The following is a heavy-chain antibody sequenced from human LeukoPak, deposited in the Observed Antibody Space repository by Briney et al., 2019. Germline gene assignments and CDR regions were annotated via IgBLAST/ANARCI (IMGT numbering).Heavy chain of an antibody. V-gene: IGHV1-8*01. CDR3: ARGRRIRKGNYYYYYYMDV. D-gene: IGHD3-3*02. J-gene: IGHJ6*03. CDR1: GYTFTSYD. CDR2: MNPNSGNT. Sequence: ASVKVSCKASGYTFTSYDINWVRQATGQGLEWMGWMNPNSGNTGYAQKFQGRVTMTRNTSISTAYMELSSLRSEDTAVYYCARGRRIRKGNYYYYYYMDVWGKGTTVTVSS.